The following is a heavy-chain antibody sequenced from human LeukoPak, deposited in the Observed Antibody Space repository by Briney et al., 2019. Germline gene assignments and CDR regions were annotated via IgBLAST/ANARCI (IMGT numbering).Heavy chain of an antibody. D-gene: IGHD6-19*01. J-gene: IGHJ5*02. CDR2: IKNDGSST. CDR1: GFTFSIYW. CDR3: AREPAVAGNWFDP. V-gene: IGHV3-74*01. Sequence: PRGSLRFSCAASGFTFSIYWMHWVRQAPGKGLVWVSRIKNDGSSTNYADSVKGRFTISRDNAKNTLYLQMNSLRAEDTAVYYCAREPAVAGNWFDPWGQGTLVTVSS.